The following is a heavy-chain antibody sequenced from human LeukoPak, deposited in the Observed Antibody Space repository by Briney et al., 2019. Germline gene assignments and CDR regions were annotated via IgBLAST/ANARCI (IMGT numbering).Heavy chain of an antibody. CDR1: GFTFSSYG. CDR2: ISYDGSNK. Sequence: TGGSLRLSCAASGFTFSSYGMHWVRQAPGKGLEWVAVISYDGSNKYYADSVKGRFTISRDNSKNTLYLQMNSLRAEDTAVYYCAKSVGDYSCDYWGQGTLVTVSS. V-gene: IGHV3-30*18. D-gene: IGHD2-21*02. J-gene: IGHJ4*02. CDR3: AKSVGDYSCDY.